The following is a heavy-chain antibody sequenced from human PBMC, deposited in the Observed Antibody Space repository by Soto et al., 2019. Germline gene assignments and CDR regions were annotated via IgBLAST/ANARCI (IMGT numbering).Heavy chain of an antibody. CDR2: ISGSGGST. J-gene: IGHJ6*02. CDR1: GFTFSSYA. Sequence: GGSLRLSCAASGFTFSSYAMSWVRQAPGKGLEWVSAISGSGGSTYYADSVKGRFTISRDNSKNTLYLQMNSLRAEDTAVYYCAKALLPHFWNGYYPSYYYGMDVWGQGTTVTVSS. V-gene: IGHV3-23*01. CDR3: AKALLPHFWNGYYPSYYYGMDV. D-gene: IGHD3-3*02.